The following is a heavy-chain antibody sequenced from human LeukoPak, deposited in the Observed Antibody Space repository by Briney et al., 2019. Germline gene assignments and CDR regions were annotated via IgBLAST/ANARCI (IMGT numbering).Heavy chain of an antibody. CDR1: GGSISSYS. CDR2: VYYSGST. J-gene: IGHJ5*02. D-gene: IGHD2-15*01. V-gene: IGHV4-59*08. CDR3: ARGYCSGGSCYAPPNNWLDP. Sequence: SETLSLTCTVSGGSISSYSWSWIRQPPGKGLEWIGYVYYSGSTNYNPSLKSRVTISVDTSKNQFSLKLSSVTAADTAVYYCARGYCSGGSCYAPPNNWLDPWGQGTLVTVSS.